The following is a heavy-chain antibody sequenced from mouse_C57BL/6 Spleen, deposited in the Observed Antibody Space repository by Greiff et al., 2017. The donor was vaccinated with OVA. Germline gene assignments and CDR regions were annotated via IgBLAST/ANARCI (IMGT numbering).Heavy chain of an antibody. CDR2: IYPGDGDT. Sequence: VQLQQSGPELVKPGASVKISCKASGYAFSSSWMNWVKQRPGKGLEWIGRIYPGDGDTNYNGKFKGKATLTADKSSSTAYMQLSSLTSEDSAVYFCARSQTGAMDYWGQGTSVTVSS. J-gene: IGHJ4*01. CDR1: GYAFSSSW. D-gene: IGHD4-1*01. V-gene: IGHV1-82*01. CDR3: ARSQTGAMDY.